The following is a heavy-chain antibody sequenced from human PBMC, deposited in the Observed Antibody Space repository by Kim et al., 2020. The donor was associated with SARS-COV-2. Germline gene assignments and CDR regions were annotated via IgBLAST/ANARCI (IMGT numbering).Heavy chain of an antibody. Sequence: SVKVSCKASGGTFSSYAISWVRQAPGQGLEWMGGIIPIFGTANYAQKFQGRVTITADESTSTAYMELSSLRSEDTAVYYCARDPVGATTGFDYWGQGTLVTVSS. CDR3: ARDPVGATTGFDY. D-gene: IGHD1-26*01. CDR1: GGTFSSYA. CDR2: IIPIFGTA. J-gene: IGHJ4*02. V-gene: IGHV1-69*13.